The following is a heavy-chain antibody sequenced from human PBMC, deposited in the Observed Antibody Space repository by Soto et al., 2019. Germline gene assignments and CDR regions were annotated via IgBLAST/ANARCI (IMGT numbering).Heavy chain of an antibody. J-gene: IGHJ6*02. CDR2: ISAYNGNT. CDR3: ARDDYIVGYCSGGSCYPHRYYYYGMDV. Sequence: GASVKVSCKASGYTFTSYGISWVRQAPGQGLEWMGWISAYNGNTNYAQKLQGRVTMTTDTSTSTAYMELRSLRSDDTAVYYCARDDYIVGYCSGGSCYPHRYYYYGMDVWGQGTTVTVSS. D-gene: IGHD2-15*01. V-gene: IGHV1-18*01. CDR1: GYTFTSYG.